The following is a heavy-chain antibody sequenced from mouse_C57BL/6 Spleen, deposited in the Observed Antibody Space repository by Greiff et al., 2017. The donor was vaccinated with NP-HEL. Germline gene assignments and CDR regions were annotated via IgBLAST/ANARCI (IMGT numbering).Heavy chain of an antibody. CDR2: IYPGDGDT. CDR1: GYAFSSSW. Sequence: VQLQQSGPELVKPGASVKISCKASGYAFSSSWMNWVKQRPGKGLEWIGRIYPGDGDTNYNGKFKGKATLTADKSSSTAYMQLSSLTSEDSAVYFCARGGNLLDVWGTGTTVTVSS. V-gene: IGHV1-82*01. J-gene: IGHJ1*03. CDR3: ARGGNLLDV. D-gene: IGHD2-1*01.